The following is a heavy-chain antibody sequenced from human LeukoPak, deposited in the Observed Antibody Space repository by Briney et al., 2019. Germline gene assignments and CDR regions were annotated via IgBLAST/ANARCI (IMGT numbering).Heavy chain of an antibody. CDR2: IYYSGST. V-gene: IGHV4-59*01. CDR3: ASLSRWELQYFDY. D-gene: IGHD1-26*01. Sequence: SETLSLTCTVSGGSISSYYWSWIRQPPGKGLEWIGYIYYSGSTIYNPSLKSRVTISVDTSNNQFSLKLSSVTAAHTAVYYCASLSRWELQYFDYWGQGTLVTVSS. J-gene: IGHJ4*02. CDR1: GGSISSYY.